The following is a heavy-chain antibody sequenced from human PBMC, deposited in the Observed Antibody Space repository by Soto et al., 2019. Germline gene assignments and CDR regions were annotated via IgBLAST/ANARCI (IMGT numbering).Heavy chain of an antibody. J-gene: IGHJ4*02. CDR2: IYLSDSDT. CDR3: ATWPDFDY. V-gene: IGHV5-51*01. CDR1: EYSFTNYW. Sequence: GESLKISCKGSEYSFTNYWIGWVRQMSGKGLEWMGIIYLSDSDTRYSPSFQGQVTISADKSISTAYLQWSSLKASDTAMYYCATWPDFDYWGQGTLVTVSS.